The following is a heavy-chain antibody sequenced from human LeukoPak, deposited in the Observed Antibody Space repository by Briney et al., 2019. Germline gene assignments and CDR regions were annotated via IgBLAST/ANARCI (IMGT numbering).Heavy chain of an antibody. D-gene: IGHD3-22*01. V-gene: IGHV3-23*01. J-gene: IGHJ4*02. Sequence: GGSLRLSCAATGLTFSSYATSWVRQAPGKGLEWVSGISGSGGSGSTYYADSVKGRFTISRDDSKNTLYLQMNSLKTEDTAVYYCTTGDYYDSSGDGDYWGQGTLVTVSS. CDR3: TTGDYYDSSGDGDY. CDR1: GLTFSSYA. CDR2: ISGSGGSGST.